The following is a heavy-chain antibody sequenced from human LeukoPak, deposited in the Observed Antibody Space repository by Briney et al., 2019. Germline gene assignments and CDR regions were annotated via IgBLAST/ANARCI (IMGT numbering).Heavy chain of an antibody. J-gene: IGHJ3*01. V-gene: IGHV4-34*01. Sequence: SETLSLTCAVSGGSFSGYYWSWIRQPPGKGLEWIGDINYSGSTNYNPSLKSRVSISVDTSMNHFSLKLSSVTAADTAVYYCARVHFDTRLNQMNDAFGLWGQGTMVTVSS. D-gene: IGHD3-22*01. CDR2: INYSGST. CDR3: ARVHFDTRLNQMNDAFGL. CDR1: GGSFSGYY.